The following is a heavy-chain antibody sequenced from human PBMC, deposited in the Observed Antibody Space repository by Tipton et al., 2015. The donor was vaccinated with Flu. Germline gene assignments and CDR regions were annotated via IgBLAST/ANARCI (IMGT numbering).Heavy chain of an antibody. J-gene: IGHJ4*02. Sequence: SLRLSCAASGFMFSSHAMSWARQAPGKGLEWVSGISGSGYSTFYADSVKGRFTISRDNSKNMVYLQMNSLRAEDTALYYCAKTQSSGWYFPLALSWGQGTLVTVSS. D-gene: IGHD6-19*01. CDR3: AKTQSSGWYFPLALS. V-gene: IGHV3-23*01. CDR1: GFMFSSHA. CDR2: ISGSGYST.